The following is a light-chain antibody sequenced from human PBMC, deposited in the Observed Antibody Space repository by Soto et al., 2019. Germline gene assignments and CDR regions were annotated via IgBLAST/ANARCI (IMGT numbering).Light chain of an antibody. CDR3: QQSHITTLFT. V-gene: IGKV1-39*01. CDR2: AAS. Sequence: DIQMTQSPSSLSASQGDRVTITCRASQNINSHLNWYQQKPGKAPKVLIYAASRLQSGVPSRFSGSGSGTEFTLTISSLEPEDFATYYCQQSHITTLFTFGKGTKLEIK. CDR1: QNINSH. J-gene: IGKJ2*01.